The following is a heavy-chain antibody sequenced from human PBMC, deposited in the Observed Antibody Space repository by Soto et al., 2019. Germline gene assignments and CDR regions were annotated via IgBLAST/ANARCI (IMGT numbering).Heavy chain of an antibody. D-gene: IGHD3-10*01. J-gene: IGHJ3*02. V-gene: IGHV4-31*03. CDR3: ARAWYCYGSGSYWGYESVPDAFDI. Sequence: QVQLQESGPGLVKPSQTLSLTCTVSGGSISSGGYYWSWIRQHPGKGLEWIGYIYYSGSTYYNPSLKSRVTISVDTSKNQFSLKLSSVTAADTAVYYCARAWYCYGSGSYWGYESVPDAFDIWGQGTMVTVSS. CDR1: GGSISSGGYY. CDR2: IYYSGST.